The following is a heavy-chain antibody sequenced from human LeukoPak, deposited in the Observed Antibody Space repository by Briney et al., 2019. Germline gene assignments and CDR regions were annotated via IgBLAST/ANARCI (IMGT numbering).Heavy chain of an antibody. CDR1: GASVSNNNYY. CDR3: APGGYIGYGHAFDI. CDR2: IYYSGST. V-gene: IGHV4-39*07. D-gene: IGHD5-12*01. Sequence: SETLSLTCTVSGASVSNNNYYWGWLRQPPGKGLEWFASIYYSGSTYYHPSLKSRVTISVDTSKNHLSLILSSVTAADTAVYYCAPGGYIGYGHAFDIWGQGTMVTVSS. J-gene: IGHJ3*02.